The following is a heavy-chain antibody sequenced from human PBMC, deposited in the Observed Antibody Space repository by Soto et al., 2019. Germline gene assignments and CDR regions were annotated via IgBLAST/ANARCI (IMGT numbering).Heavy chain of an antibody. J-gene: IGHJ6*02. CDR2: IYYSGST. Sequence: QVQLQEWGPGLVEPSETLSLTCTVSGGSITRYYWSWIRQPPGKGLEWIGYIYYSGSTNYNPSLKSRVTISVDTSKNQFSLKLSSVTAADTAVYYCARDQQRGGAWPSYYYYGMDVWGQGTTVTVSS. V-gene: IGHV4-59*01. CDR3: ARDQQRGGAWPSYYYYGMDV. CDR1: GGSITRYY. D-gene: IGHD3-16*01.